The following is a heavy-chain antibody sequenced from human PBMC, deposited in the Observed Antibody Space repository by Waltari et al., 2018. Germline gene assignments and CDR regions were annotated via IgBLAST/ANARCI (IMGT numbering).Heavy chain of an antibody. CDR1: GYTFTSYY. Sequence: QVQLVQSGAEVKKPGASVKVSCKASGYTFTSYYMHWLRQAPGQGLEWMGIITPSGGSKSYEQKFQGRVTMTRDTSTSTVYMERSSLRSEDTAVYYWARASRGGGGFDYWGQGTLVTVSS. CDR3: ARASRGGGGFDY. V-gene: IGHV1-46*01. D-gene: IGHD3-16*01. J-gene: IGHJ4*02. CDR2: ITPSGGSK.